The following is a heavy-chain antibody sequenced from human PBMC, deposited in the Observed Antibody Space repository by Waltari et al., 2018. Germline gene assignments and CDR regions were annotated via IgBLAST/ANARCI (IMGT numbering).Heavy chain of an antibody. CDR3: AKDRREGRFRELSYLFDH. Sequence: EVQLLESGGGLVQPGGSLRLSCAASGFTFSIYAMNWVRQAPGKGLEWVSAISGSGGSTYYADSVKGRFTISRDNSKNTLYLQMNSLRAEDTAVYYCAKDRREGRFRELSYLFDHWGQGTTVTVSS. CDR2: ISGSGGST. CDR1: GFTFSIYA. J-gene: IGHJ4*02. D-gene: IGHD3-10*01. V-gene: IGHV3-23*01.